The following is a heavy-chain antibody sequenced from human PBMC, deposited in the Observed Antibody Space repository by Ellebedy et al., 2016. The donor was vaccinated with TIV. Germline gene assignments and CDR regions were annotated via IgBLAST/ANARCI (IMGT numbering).Heavy chain of an antibody. Sequence: SGPTLVKPTQTLTLTCSVSGFSLSSSGVGVGWIRQPPGKALEWLALIYWHDDKRYNPSLKNRLSVSKDTSKNQVVLTMTNVDLVDTATYYCAHRLSLYTGFDWFGYWGQGALVTVSS. D-gene: IGHD5-12*01. CDR2: IYWHDDK. CDR3: AHRLSLYTGFDWFGY. CDR1: GFSLSSSGVG. J-gene: IGHJ4*02. V-gene: IGHV2-5*01.